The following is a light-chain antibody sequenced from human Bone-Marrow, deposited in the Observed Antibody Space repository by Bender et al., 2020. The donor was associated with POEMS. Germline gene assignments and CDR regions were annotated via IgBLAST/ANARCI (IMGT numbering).Light chain of an antibody. V-gene: IGLV1-44*01. CDR3: AAWDVSLTAWV. CDR2: TNH. CDR1: SSNIGSTT. J-gene: IGLJ3*02. Sequence: QSVLTQPPSASGTPGQRVTISCSGGSSNIGSTTVSWFQQLPGTAPKLLIHTNHQRPSEVPDLFSGSQAGTCASLAITGLQSEDEADYCCAAWDVSLTAWVFGGGTKVTVL.